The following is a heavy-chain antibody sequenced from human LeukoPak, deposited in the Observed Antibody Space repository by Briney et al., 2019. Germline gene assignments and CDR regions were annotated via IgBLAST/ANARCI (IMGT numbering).Heavy chain of an antibody. D-gene: IGHD1-26*01. J-gene: IGHJ3*02. CDR2: TRNKANSYTT. CDR3: ARVSGSYPEAFNI. CDR1: GFTFSDHY. V-gene: IGHV3-72*01. Sequence: GGSLRLSCAASGFTFSDHYMDWVRQAPGKGLECVGRTRNKANSYTTEYAASAKGRFTISRDDSKNSLYLQMNSLKTEDTAVYYCARVSGSYPEAFNIWGQGTMVTVSS.